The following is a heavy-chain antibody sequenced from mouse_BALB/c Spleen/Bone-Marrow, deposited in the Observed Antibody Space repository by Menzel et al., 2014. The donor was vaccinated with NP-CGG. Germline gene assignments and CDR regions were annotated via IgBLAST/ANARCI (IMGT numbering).Heavy chain of an antibody. CDR1: GYTFTSYT. Sequence: VKLMESGAELARPGASVKMSCEASGYTFTSYTMHWVKQRPGQGLEWIGYINPSSGYTNYNQKFKDKATLTADKSSSTAYMQLSSLTSEDSAVYYCAREKGITFAYWGQGTLVTVSA. V-gene: IGHV1-4*01. J-gene: IGHJ3*01. D-gene: IGHD2-4*01. CDR2: INPSSGYT. CDR3: AREKGITFAY.